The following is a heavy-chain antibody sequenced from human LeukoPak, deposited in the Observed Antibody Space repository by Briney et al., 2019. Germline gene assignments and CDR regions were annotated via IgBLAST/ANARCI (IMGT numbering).Heavy chain of an antibody. V-gene: IGHV2-5*02. CDR3: AHYGDYRFLYYFDY. Sequence: SGPTLVKPTQTLTLTCTFSGFSLTTSGVGVGWIRQPPGKALEWLALIYWDNNKLYSPSLRSRLTIAKDTSKNQVVLTMTNMEPVDTATYSCAHYGDYRFLYYFDYWGQGTLVTVSS. D-gene: IGHD4-17*01. CDR1: GFSLTTSGVG. CDR2: IYWDNNK. J-gene: IGHJ4*02.